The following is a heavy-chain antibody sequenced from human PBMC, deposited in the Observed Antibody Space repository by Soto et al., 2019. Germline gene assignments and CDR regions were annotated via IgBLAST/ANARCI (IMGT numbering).Heavy chain of an antibody. D-gene: IGHD2-2*01. Sequence: GESLKISCKGSGYSFTSYWIGWVRQMPGKGLEWMGIIYPGDSDTRYSPSFQGQVTISADKSISHAYLQWSGLKASDTAMYYCARAEIVLTPDAILGVAGFDYWGQGTLVTVSS. CDR2: IYPGDSDT. CDR1: GYSFTSYW. J-gene: IGHJ4*02. V-gene: IGHV5-51*01. CDR3: ARAEIVLTPDAILGVAGFDY.